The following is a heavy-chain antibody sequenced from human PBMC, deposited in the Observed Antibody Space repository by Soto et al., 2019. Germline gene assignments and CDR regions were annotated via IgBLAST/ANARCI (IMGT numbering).Heavy chain of an antibody. Sequence: SETLSLTCTVSGGSISSYYWSWIRQPPGKGLEWIGYIYYSGSTNYNPSLKSRVTISVDTSKNQFSLKLSSVTAADTAVYYCARQKVNYYDSKIDAFGIWGQGTMVTVSS. D-gene: IGHD3-22*01. V-gene: IGHV4-59*01. J-gene: IGHJ3*02. CDR3: ARQKVNYYDSKIDAFGI. CDR1: GGSISSYY. CDR2: IYYSGST.